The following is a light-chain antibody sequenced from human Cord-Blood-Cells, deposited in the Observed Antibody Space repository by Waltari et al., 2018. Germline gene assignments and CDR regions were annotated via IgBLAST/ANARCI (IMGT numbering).Light chain of an antibody. CDR2: DVS. Sequence: QSALTQPASVSGSPGQSITLSCTGTSRHVGGYNYVSWYQHHPGKAPKLMIYDVSNRPSGVSNRFSGSKSGNTASLTISGLQAEDEADYYCSSYTSSSTLVFGTGTKVTVL. J-gene: IGLJ1*01. V-gene: IGLV2-14*03. CDR3: SSYTSSSTLV. CDR1: SRHVGGYNY.